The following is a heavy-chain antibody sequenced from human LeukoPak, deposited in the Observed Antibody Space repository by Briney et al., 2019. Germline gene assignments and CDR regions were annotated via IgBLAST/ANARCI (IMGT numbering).Heavy chain of an antibody. D-gene: IGHD3-10*01. CDR2: ISNSGITI. J-gene: IGHJ6*02. Sequence: PGGSLRLSCAASGFTFSSYEMNWVRQAPGKGLEWVSYISNSGITIYYADSVEGRFTISRDNAKNSLYLQMNSLRAEDTAVYYCAKPNDLSGSEATDYGMDVWGQRTTVTVSS. CDR3: AKPNDLSGSEATDYGMDV. CDR1: GFTFSSYE. V-gene: IGHV3-48*03.